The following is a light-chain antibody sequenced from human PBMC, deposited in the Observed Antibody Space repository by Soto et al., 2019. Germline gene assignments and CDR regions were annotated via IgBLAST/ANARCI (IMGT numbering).Light chain of an antibody. V-gene: IGKV1-39*01. Sequence: DIQMTQSPSYLPTSVGDRVTITCRASQTIYNYVTWYQQKPGKAPRLLIFGASRVQNGIPSRFSGSGSGTAFTLTINDVQPEDFATYFCQQTYNAPRTFGQGTTLEI. J-gene: IGKJ2*01. CDR3: QQTYNAPRT. CDR1: QTIYNY. CDR2: GAS.